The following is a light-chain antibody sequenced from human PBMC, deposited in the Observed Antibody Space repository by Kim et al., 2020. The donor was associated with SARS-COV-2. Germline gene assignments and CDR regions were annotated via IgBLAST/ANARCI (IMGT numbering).Light chain of an antibody. CDR2: DAS. CDR1: QDIITS. J-gene: IGKJ4*01. CDR3: QQYHGVPPT. Sequence: ASVGDRVTITCQASQDIITSVHWYQQKAGKAPKVLIYDASNLEPGVPSRFSASGSRTHFTFTISSLQPEDIATYFCQQYHGVPPTSGGGTKVDIK. V-gene: IGKV1-33*01.